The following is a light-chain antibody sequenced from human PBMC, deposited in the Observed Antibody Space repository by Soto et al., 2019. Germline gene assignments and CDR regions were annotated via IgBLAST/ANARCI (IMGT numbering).Light chain of an antibody. V-gene: IGLV2-23*01. J-gene: IGLJ1*01. CDR1: TSFVGTYNF. CDR2: GDT. Sequence: QSALTQPASVSGSAGQSITISCTGTTSFVGTYNFVSWYQQRPGKAPQVLIYGDTKRPSGVSNRFSGSTSGSTASLTISGLQTEDEADYYCCSYVGASTYVFGTGTKVTVL. CDR3: CSYVGASTYV.